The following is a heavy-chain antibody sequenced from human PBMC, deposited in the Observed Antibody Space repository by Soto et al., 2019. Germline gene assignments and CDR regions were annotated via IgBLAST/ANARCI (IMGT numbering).Heavy chain of an antibody. CDR2: IYYSGST. CDR3: ARGIVVVPAASLNWFDP. J-gene: IGHJ5*02. D-gene: IGHD2-2*01. CDR1: GGSISSGGYY. V-gene: IGHV4-31*03. Sequence: SETLSLTCTVSGGSISSGGYYWSWIRQHPGKGLEWIGYIYYSGSTYYNPSLKSRVTISVDTSKNQFSLKLSSVTAADTAVYYCARGIVVVPAASLNWFDPWGQGTLVTVSS.